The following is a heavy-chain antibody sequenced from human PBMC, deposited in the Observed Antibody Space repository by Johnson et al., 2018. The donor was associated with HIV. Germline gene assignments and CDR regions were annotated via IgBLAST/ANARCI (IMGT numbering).Heavy chain of an antibody. CDR1: RFTFDDYG. CDR3: ARDGPWLQSQRDAFDV. Sequence: VQLVESGGGVVRPGGSLRLSCAASRFTFDDYGMHWVRQAPGKGLEWVSGVSWNGGGIGYEDSVKGRFTISRDNSKNTLYLQMNSLRVEDTAMYYCARDGPWLQSQRDAFDVWGQGTMVIVSS. CDR2: VSWNGGGI. D-gene: IGHD5-24*01. J-gene: IGHJ3*01. V-gene: IGHV3-20*04.